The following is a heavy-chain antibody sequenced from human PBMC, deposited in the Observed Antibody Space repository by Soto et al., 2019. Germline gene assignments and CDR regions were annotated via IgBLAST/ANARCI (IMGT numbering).Heavy chain of an antibody. CDR1: GFTFSSYA. CDR3: ASEQLVPLDY. Sequence: QVQLVESGGGVVQPGRSLRLSCAASGFTFSSYAMHWVRQAPGKGLEWVAVISYDGSNKYYADSVKGRFTNSRDNSKNTLYLQMNSLRAEDTAVYYCASEQLVPLDYWGQGTLVTVSS. D-gene: IGHD6-6*01. CDR2: ISYDGSNK. V-gene: IGHV3-30-3*01. J-gene: IGHJ4*02.